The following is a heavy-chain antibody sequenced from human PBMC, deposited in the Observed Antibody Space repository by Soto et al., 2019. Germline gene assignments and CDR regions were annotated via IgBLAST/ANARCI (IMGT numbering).Heavy chain of an antibody. J-gene: IGHJ4*02. CDR1: GFTFSSYG. D-gene: IGHD6-13*01. CDR3: ASIAAAGRVDY. CDR2: IWYDGSNK. Sequence: PGGSLRLSCAASGFTFSSYGMHWVRQAPGKGLEWVAVIWYDGSNKYYADSVKGRFTISRDNSKDTLYLQMNSLRAEDTAVYYCASIAAAGRVDYWGQGTLVTVSS. V-gene: IGHV3-33*01.